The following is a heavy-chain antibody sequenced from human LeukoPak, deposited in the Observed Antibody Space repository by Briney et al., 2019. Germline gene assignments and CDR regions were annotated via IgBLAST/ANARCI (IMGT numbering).Heavy chain of an antibody. V-gene: IGHV3-7*01. CDR3: ARDYRGLAAAGFAD. J-gene: IGHJ4*02. D-gene: IGHD6-13*01. CDR1: GGSFSGYY. Sequence: ETLSLTCAVYGGSFSGYYWSWIRQPPGKGLEWVANIKEDGSEKSYVDSVKGRFTISRDNAKNSLYVQMNSLRAEDTAVYYCARDYRGLAAAGFADWGQGTPVTVSS. CDR2: IKEDGSEK.